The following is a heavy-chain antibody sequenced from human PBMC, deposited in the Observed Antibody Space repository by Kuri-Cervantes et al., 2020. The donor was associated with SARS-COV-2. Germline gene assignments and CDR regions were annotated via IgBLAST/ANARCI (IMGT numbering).Heavy chain of an antibody. D-gene: IGHD2-2*01. J-gene: IGHJ6*02. V-gene: IGHV3-30*18. CDR1: GFTFSRYG. CDR3: AKDIDIVVVPAYYYYYGMDV. CDR2: ISYDGSNK. Sequence: LSLTCAASGFTFSRYGMHWVRQAPGKGLEWVAVISYDGSNKYYADSVKGRFTISRVNSKNTLYLQMNSLRAEDTAVYYCAKDIDIVVVPAYYYYYGMDVWGQGTTVTVSS.